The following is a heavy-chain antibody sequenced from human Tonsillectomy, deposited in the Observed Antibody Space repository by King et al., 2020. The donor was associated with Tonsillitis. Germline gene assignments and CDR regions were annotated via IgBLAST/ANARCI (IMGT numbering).Heavy chain of an antibody. Sequence: QLVQSGAEVKKPGASVKVSCKVSGYTLTELSMHWVRQAPGKGLEWMGGFDPEDVETIYAQKFQGRVTMTEDTSTDTAYMELSSLRSEDTAVYYCATGGFRYYYDTSGYYRDYWGQGTLVIVSS. CDR2: FDPEDVET. V-gene: IGHV1-24*01. D-gene: IGHD3-22*01. CDR3: ATGGFRYYYDTSGYYRDY. CDR1: GYTLTELS. J-gene: IGHJ4*02.